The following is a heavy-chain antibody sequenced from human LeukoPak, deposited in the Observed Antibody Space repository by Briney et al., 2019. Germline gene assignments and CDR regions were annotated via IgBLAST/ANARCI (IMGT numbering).Heavy chain of an antibody. CDR2: ISSSGSTI. CDR3: ARDKGDKRRYYYDSSIS. J-gene: IGHJ4*02. D-gene: IGHD3-22*01. V-gene: IGHV3-48*03. Sequence: PGGSLRPSCAASGFTFSSYEMNWVRQAPGKGLEWVPYISSSGSTIYYADSVKGRFTISRDNAKNSLYLQMNSLRAEDTAVYYCARDKGDKRRYYYDSSISWGQGTLVTVSS. CDR1: GFTFSSYE.